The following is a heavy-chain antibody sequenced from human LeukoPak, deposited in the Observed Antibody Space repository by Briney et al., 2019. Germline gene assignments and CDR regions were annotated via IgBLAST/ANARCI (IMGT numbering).Heavy chain of an antibody. CDR1: GGSLSSSSYY. D-gene: IGHD5-18*01. CDR2: IYYSGST. V-gene: IGHV4-39*07. CDR3: ASYTAMVVGY. Sequence: PSETLSLTCTVSGGSLSSSSYYWGWIRQPPGKGLEWIGSIYYSGSTYYNPSLKSRVTISVDTSKNQFSLKLSSVTAADTAVYYCASYTAMVVGYWGQGTLVTVSS. J-gene: IGHJ4*02.